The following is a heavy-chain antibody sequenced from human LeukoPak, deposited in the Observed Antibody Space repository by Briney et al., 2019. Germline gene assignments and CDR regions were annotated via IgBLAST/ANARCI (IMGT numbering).Heavy chain of an antibody. CDR3: YVDTAMEPYFDY. J-gene: IGHJ4*02. D-gene: IGHD5-18*01. CDR2: ISGSGGSK. V-gene: IGHV3-23*01. Sequence: GGSLRLSCAASGFTFSSDDMNWVRQAPGKGLEWVSTISGSGGSKHYADSVEGRFTISRDNSKNTLYLQMNSLRAEDTAVYYCYVDTAMEPYFDYWGQGTLVTVSS. CDR1: GFTFSSDD.